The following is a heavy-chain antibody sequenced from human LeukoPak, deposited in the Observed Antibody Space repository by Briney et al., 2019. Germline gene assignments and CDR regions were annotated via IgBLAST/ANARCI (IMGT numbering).Heavy chain of an antibody. V-gene: IGHV1-18*04. CDR1: GYTFTSDV. D-gene: IGHD2-2*01. CDR3: ATCSSTSCYPGDY. J-gene: IGHJ4*02. Sequence: ASVKVSCKAPGYTFTSDVISWIRQAPGQGLEWMGWISAYNGNTNYAQKLQGRVTMTTDTSTSTAYMELRSLRSDDTAVYYCATCSSTSCYPGDYWGQGTLVTVSS. CDR2: ISAYNGNT.